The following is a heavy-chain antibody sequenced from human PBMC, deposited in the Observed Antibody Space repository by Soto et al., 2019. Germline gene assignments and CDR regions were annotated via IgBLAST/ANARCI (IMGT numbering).Heavy chain of an antibody. CDR3: TKDRSPNGYSSGWHPRRPHWFDP. CDR1: GFTFGDYA. Sequence: LRLSCTASGFTFGDYAMSWFRQAPGKGLEWVGFIRSKAYGGTTEYAASVKGRFTISRDDSKSIAYLQMNSLKTEDTAVYYCTKDRSPNGYSSGWHPRRPHWFDPWGQGTLVTVSS. CDR2: IRSKAYGGTT. D-gene: IGHD6-19*01. J-gene: IGHJ5*02. V-gene: IGHV3-49*03.